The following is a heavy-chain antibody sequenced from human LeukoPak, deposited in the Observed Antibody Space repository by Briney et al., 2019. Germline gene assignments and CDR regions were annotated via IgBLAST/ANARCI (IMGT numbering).Heavy chain of an antibody. J-gene: IGHJ4*02. CDR2: ISGSGGST. Sequence: PEGSLRLSCAASGFTFSSYAMSWVRQAPGKGLEWVSAISGSGGSTYYADSVKGRFTISRDNSKNTLYLQMNSLRAEDTAVYYCAKVPFGARNCYDSSGSVDYWGQGTLVTVSS. D-gene: IGHD3-22*01. CDR3: AKVPFGARNCYDSSGSVDY. CDR1: GFTFSSYA. V-gene: IGHV3-23*01.